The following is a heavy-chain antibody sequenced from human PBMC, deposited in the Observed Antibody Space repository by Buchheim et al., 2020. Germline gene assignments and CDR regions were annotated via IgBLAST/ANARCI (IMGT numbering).Heavy chain of an antibody. CDR2: ISSSSSKM. D-gene: IGHD6-19*01. Sequence: EVQLVESGGGLVQPGGSLRLSCAASGFTFSDYSMNWVRQAPGKGLQWVSYISSSSSKMYYADSVKGRFAISRDNAKNSLYLQMNSLRDEDTAVYYCARGKSGIAVFDIWGQGT. CDR1: GFTFSDYS. V-gene: IGHV3-48*02. CDR3: ARGKSGIAVFDI. J-gene: IGHJ3*02.